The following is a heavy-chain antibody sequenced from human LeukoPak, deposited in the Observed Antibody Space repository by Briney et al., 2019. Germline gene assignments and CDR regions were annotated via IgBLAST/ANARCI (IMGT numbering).Heavy chain of an antibody. V-gene: IGHV4-61*02. CDR3: ARNDGGLGDY. CDR2: IYTWEST. CDR1: GRSISIGSYY. Sequence: SQTLSLTCTVSGRSISIGSYYGRWIRQPAGKGLEWIARIYTWESTYYHPSLQSRLTLSVGTDLHPSALQLSSLPAADTAVYYCARNDGGLGDYWGRGTLITVSS. D-gene: IGHD4-23*01. J-gene: IGHJ4*02.